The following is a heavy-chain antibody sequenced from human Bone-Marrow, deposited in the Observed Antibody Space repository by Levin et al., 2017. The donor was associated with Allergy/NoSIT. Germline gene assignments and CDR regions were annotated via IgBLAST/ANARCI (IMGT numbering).Heavy chain of an antibody. J-gene: IGHJ3*02. CDR3: ARTRQYNSGWCAAFDI. D-gene: IGHD6-13*01. Sequence: GGSLRLSCAASGFTFSTYGMNWVRQAPGKGLAWVSGIKNDGSSTNYADSVKGRFTISRDNANNMVYLQMNSLRAEDTAVFYCARTRQYNSGWCAAFDIWGQGTKVTVSS. CDR2: IKNDGSST. CDR1: GFTFSTYG. V-gene: IGHV3-74*01.